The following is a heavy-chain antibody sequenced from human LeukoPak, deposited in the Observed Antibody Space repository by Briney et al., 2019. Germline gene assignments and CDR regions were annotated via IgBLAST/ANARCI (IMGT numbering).Heavy chain of an antibody. CDR2: IYYSGST. CDR1: GGSIRNYY. J-gene: IGHJ4*02. V-gene: IGHV4-59*08. D-gene: IGHD4-17*01. Sequence: SGPTLVKPSETLSLTCTVSGGSIRNYYWDWIRQPPGKGLEWIRYIYYSGSTSYNPSLKSRVTISVDTSKNQFSLKVSSVTAADTAVYYCARHDYGDYDQFKWGQGTLVTVSS. CDR3: ARHDYGDYDQFK.